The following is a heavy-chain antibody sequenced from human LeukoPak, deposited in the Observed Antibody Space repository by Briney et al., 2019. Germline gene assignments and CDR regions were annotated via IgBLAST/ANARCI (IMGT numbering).Heavy chain of an antibody. CDR1: GFTFSSYG. CDR2: IRYDGSNR. Sequence: GGSLRLSCAPSGFTFSSYGMHWVRQAPGKGLEWVAFIRYDGSNRHYADSVKGRFTISRDDSKNTLSLEMNSLRTEDTAVYYCTKGPYYNILTGTIRVRNGFDIWGQGTMVTVYS. J-gene: IGHJ3*02. V-gene: IGHV3-30*02. D-gene: IGHD3-9*01. CDR3: TKGPYYNILTGTIRVRNGFDI.